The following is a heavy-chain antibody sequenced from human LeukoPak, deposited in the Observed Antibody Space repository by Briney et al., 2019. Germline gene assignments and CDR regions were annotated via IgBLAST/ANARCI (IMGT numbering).Heavy chain of an antibody. CDR2: INEGGGLT. J-gene: IGHJ4*02. V-gene: IGHV3-7*01. D-gene: IGHD6-19*01. CDR3: ARVGRNGWDFDH. Sequence: PGGSLRLSCEASGFTFSNAWMTWVRQAPGKGLEWVTIINEGGGLTFYVDSVKGRFSISRDNSKNSLSLQMSTLRVEDTAMYYCARVGRNGWDFDHWGQGTLVTVSS. CDR1: GFTFSNAW.